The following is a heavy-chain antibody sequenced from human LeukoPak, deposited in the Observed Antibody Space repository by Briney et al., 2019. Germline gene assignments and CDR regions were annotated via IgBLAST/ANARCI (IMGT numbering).Heavy chain of an antibody. CDR3: ARDALPDGDFWSGYYPLYYYYYMDV. CDR2: INPNSGGT. CDR1: GYTFTSYG. Sequence: GASVKVSCKASGYTFTSYGISWVRQAPGQGLEWMGWINPNSGGTNYAQKFQGRVTMTRDTSISTAYMELSRLRSDDTAVYYCARDALPDGDFWSGYYPLYYYYYMDVWGKGTTVTVSS. D-gene: IGHD3-3*01. V-gene: IGHV1-2*02. J-gene: IGHJ6*03.